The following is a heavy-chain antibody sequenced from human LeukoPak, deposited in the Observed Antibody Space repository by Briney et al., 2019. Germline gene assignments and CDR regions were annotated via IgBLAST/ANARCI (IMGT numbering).Heavy chain of an antibody. Sequence: GSLRLSCAASGFTFISYGMHWVRPAPGKGLEWVAVISYDGSNKYYADSVKGRFTISRDNSKNTLYLQMNSLRAEDTAVYYCAKDPGWIFGVVSGMDVWGQGTTVTVSS. CDR1: GFTFISYG. D-gene: IGHD3-3*01. V-gene: IGHV3-30*18. J-gene: IGHJ6*02. CDR3: AKDPGWIFGVVSGMDV. CDR2: ISYDGSNK.